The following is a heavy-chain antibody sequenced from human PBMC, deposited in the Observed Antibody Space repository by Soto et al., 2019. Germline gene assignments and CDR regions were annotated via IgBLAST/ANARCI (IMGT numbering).Heavy chain of an antibody. V-gene: IGHV4-59*02. Sequence: SETLSLTCTVTGDSVNSYYWSWIRQPPGKGLEWIGYFHDSGFTNYNTSLRRRVTISVDTSNNQLSLKLTSVTAADTAVYYCAKESIGGWVLHWGQGTLVTVSS. CDR2: FHDSGFT. CDR1: GDSVNSYY. CDR3: AKESIGGWVLH. D-gene: IGHD6-19*01. J-gene: IGHJ4*02.